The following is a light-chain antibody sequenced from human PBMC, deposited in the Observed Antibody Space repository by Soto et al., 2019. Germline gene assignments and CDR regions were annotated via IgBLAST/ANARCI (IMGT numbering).Light chain of an antibody. Sequence: QTVVTQSPSASASLGASVRLTCTLTSGHSYYAIAWHQQQPGKGPRFLMKLNSDGKHSKGDGIPDRYSGSSSSSGAERYLTISSLQSEDEADYYCQAWGTGIHVFGTGTKVTVL. CDR2: LNSDGKH. J-gene: IGLJ1*01. CDR3: QAWGTGIHV. CDR1: SGHSYYA. V-gene: IGLV4-69*01.